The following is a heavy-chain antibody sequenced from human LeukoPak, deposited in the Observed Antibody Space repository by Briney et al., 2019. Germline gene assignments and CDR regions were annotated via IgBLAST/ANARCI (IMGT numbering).Heavy chain of an antibody. CDR1: GYTFTGYY. D-gene: IGHD2-2*01. Sequence: ASVKVSCKASGYTFTGYYMHWVRQAPGQGFEWMGWINPNDGDTNYAQKFQGRVTMTRDTSISTAHMEVSRLRSDDTAVYYCARANFLYCSSTTCLFDYWGQGTLVTVSS. J-gene: IGHJ4*02. V-gene: IGHV1-2*02. CDR2: INPNDGDT. CDR3: ARANFLYCSSTTCLFDY.